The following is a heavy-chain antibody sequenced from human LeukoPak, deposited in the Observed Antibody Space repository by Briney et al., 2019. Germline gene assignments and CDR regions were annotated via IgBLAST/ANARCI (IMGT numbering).Heavy chain of an antibody. CDR2: IDYSGST. D-gene: IGHD1-26*01. CDR1: GDSISHYY. CDR3: AREASLVGATIY. J-gene: IGHJ4*02. V-gene: IGHV4-59*01. Sequence: SETLSLTCTVSGDSISHYYWSWIRQPPGKGLEWIASIDYSGSTNYNPSLKSRVTISIDTSKKQFSPKLNSVTAADTAVYYCAREASLVGATIYWGQGTLVTVSS.